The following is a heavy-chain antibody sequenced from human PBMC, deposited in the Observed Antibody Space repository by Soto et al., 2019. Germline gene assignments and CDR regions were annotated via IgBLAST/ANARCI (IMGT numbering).Heavy chain of an antibody. D-gene: IGHD6-13*01. CDR3: ARVDIAATYAFDI. CDR2: ISYDGSNK. J-gene: IGHJ3*02. Sequence: PGGSLRLCCAASVFTSSSYVMHLVRQAPGKGLEWVAVISYDGSNKYYADSVKGRFTISRYNSKNTLYLKMNSLRAEDTAVYYFARVDIAATYAFDIRSQRTILTVS. CDR1: VFTSSSYV. V-gene: IGHV3-30-3*01.